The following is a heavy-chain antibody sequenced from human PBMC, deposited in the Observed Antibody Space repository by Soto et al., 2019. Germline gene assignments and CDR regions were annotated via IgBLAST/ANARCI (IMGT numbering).Heavy chain of an antibody. J-gene: IGHJ6*02. CDR1: GGSISSYY. CDR3: SRDLRGAGTSGYYGMDV. Sequence: WETLSLTCTVSGGSISSYYWSWIRQPPGKGLEWIGYIYYSGSTTYQPSLKSRVTISVDRSQNQFSLELTSVTATDTAVYFCSRDLRGAGTSGYYGMDVWGQGTTVTVSS. V-gene: IGHV4-59*01. D-gene: IGHD6-19*01. CDR2: IYYSGST.